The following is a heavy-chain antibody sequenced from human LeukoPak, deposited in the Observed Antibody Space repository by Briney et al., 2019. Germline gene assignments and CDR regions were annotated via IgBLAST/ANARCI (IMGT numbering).Heavy chain of an antibody. D-gene: IGHD5-12*01. Sequence: SETLPLTCSVSGDSIRNFYWSWIRQPPGKGLEWIGYIDYSGSTSYNPSLKSRVTISIDTSKNQFSLRLSSVAAADTAVYYCAREGGYDQIDYWGQGTLVTVSS. CDR2: IDYSGST. CDR3: AREGGYDQIDY. J-gene: IGHJ4*02. CDR1: GDSIRNFY. V-gene: IGHV4-59*01.